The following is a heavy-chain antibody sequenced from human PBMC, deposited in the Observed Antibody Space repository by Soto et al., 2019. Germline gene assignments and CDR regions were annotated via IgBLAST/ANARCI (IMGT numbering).Heavy chain of an antibody. D-gene: IGHD3-3*01. CDR3: AKTIYDFWSNFDY. J-gene: IGHJ4*02. CDR1: GFTFSSYA. CDR2: ISYDGSNK. Sequence: PGGSLRLSCAASGFTFSSYAMHWVRQAPGKGLEWVAVISYDGSNKYYADSVKGRFTISRDNSKNTLYLQMNSLRAEDTAVYYCAKTIYDFWSNFDYWGQGTLVTVSS. V-gene: IGHV3-30-3*02.